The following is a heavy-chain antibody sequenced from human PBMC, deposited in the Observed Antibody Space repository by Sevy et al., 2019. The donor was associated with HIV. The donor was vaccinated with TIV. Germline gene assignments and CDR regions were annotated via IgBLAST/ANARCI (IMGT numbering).Heavy chain of an antibody. V-gene: IGHV3-53*01. Sequence: GGSLRLSCAASGFNVNDIYINWVRQAPGKGLEWVSVMCSGGGTYYADSVKGRFTISRDDSKNTLYLQMSSLRVEDAAVYYCARGWGVGNYRAMDFWGPGTTVTVSS. CDR2: MCSGGGT. CDR1: GFNVNDIY. D-gene: IGHD3-16*01. J-gene: IGHJ6*02. CDR3: ARGWGVGNYRAMDF.